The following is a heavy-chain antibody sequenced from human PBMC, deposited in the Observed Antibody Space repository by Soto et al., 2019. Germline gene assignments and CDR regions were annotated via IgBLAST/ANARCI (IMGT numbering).Heavy chain of an antibody. Sequence: PGGSLRLSCAASGFTFSSYAMSWVRQAPGKGLEWVSTISGSGGSTYYADSVKGRFTISRDNSKNTLYLQMNSLRAEDTAVYYCAKDVVMQWLVPPSAFGYWGQGTLVTVSS. D-gene: IGHD6-19*01. CDR3: AKDVVMQWLVPPSAFGY. V-gene: IGHV3-23*01. CDR1: GFTFSSYA. J-gene: IGHJ4*02. CDR2: ISGSGGST.